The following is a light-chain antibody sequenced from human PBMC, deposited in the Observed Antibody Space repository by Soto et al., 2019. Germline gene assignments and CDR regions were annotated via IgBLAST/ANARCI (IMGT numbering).Light chain of an antibody. CDR2: GNS. CDR1: SSNIGAGYD. Sequence: QSALTQPPSVSGAPGQRVTISCTGSSSNIGAGYDVHWYQQLPGKAPKLLIYGNSNRPSGVPDQFSGSKSGTSASLAITGLQAEDEADYYCQSYDSSLSGSYVFGTGTKVTVL. J-gene: IGLJ1*01. CDR3: QSYDSSLSGSYV. V-gene: IGLV1-40*01.